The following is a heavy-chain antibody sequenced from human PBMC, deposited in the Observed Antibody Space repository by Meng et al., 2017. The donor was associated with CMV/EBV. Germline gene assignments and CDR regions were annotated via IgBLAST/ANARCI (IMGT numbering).Heavy chain of an antibody. V-gene: IGHV3-21*01. CDR1: GFTFSSYS. Sequence: ETLSLTCAASGFTFSSYSMNWVRQAPGKGLEWVSSISSSSSSYIYYADSVKGRFTISRDNAKNSLYLQMNSLRAEDTAVYYCARDRGYCSSTSCQYYYYYGMDVWGQGTTVTVSS. CDR2: ISSSSSSYI. J-gene: IGHJ6*02. D-gene: IGHD2-2*01. CDR3: ARDRGYCSSTSCQYYYYYGMDV.